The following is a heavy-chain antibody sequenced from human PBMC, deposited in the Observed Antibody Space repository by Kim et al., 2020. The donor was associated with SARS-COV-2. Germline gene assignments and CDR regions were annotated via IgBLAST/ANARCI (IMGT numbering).Heavy chain of an antibody. Sequence: NAVKGRFTISRDHSKNTLYLQMNSLRAEDTAVYYCARAPEKLLRGQFDYWGQGTLVTVSS. V-gene: IGHV3-30*01. CDR3: ARAPEKLLRGQFDY. D-gene: IGHD1-26*01. J-gene: IGHJ4*02.